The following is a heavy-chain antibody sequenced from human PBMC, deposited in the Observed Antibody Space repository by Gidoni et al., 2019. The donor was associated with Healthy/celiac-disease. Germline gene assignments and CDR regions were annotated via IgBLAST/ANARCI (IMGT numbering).Heavy chain of an antibody. CDR1: GFTFSSYG. V-gene: IGHV3-33*01. Sequence: AASGFTFSSYGMHWVRQAPGKGLEWVAVIWYDGSNKYYADSVKGRFTISRDNSKNTLYLQMNSLRAEDTAVYYCARDLSSSGIFDYWGQGTLVTVSS. D-gene: IGHD6-19*01. CDR2: IWYDGSNK. J-gene: IGHJ4*02. CDR3: ARDLSSSGIFDY.